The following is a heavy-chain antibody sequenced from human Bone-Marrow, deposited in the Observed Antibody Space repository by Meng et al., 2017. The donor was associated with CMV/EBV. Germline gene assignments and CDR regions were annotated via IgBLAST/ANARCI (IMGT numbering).Heavy chain of an antibody. Sequence: ESLKISCAASGFTFDDYAMHWVRQAPGKGLEWVSLISWDGGSTYYADSVKGRFTISRDNSKNSLYLQMNSLRAEDTALYYCAKGNPFGVVDYYGMDVWGQGTTVTVSS. V-gene: IGHV3-43D*03. CDR3: AKGNPFGVVDYYGMDV. CDR2: ISWDGGST. J-gene: IGHJ6*02. D-gene: IGHD3-3*01. CDR1: GFTFDDYA.